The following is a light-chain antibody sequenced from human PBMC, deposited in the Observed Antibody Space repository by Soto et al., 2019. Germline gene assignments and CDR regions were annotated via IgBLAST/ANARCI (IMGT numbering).Light chain of an antibody. CDR3: QQFNNYTIT. V-gene: IGKV1D-13*01. CDR2: DAS. Sequence: AIQLTQSRSSLSASVGARVPITGRESQVIRSALPWFQQKPWKPPQLLIYDASSLESWVPSRFSGSGSGTGFTLTISSLQPEDFATYSCQQFNNYTITFGQGTRLEIK. CDR1: QVIRSA. J-gene: IGKJ5*01.